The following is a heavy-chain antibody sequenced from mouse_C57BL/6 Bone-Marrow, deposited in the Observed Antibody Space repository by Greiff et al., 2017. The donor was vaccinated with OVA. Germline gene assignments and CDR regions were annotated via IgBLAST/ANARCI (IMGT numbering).Heavy chain of an antibody. D-gene: IGHD2-1*01. CDR3: VKDGNYGFAY. CDR2: IRSKSNNYAT. CDR1: GFSFNTYA. V-gene: IGHV10-1*01. J-gene: IGHJ3*01. Sequence: GGGLVQPKGSLKLSCAASGFSFNTYAMNWVRQAPGKGLEWVARIRSKSNNYATYYADSVKDRFTISRDDSESMLYLQMNNLKTEDTAMYYCVKDGNYGFAYWGQGTLVTVSA.